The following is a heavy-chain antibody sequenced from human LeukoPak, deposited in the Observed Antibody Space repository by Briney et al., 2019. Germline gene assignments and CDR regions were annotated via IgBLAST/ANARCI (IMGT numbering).Heavy chain of an antibody. J-gene: IGHJ4*02. CDR3: ARDPPDEGDSSGSTFDF. CDR1: GYSFTSYW. D-gene: IGHD3-22*01. Sequence: GESLKISCKGSGYSFTSYWIGWVRQMPGKGLEWMGIIYPGDSDTRYSPSFQGQVTISADKSISTAYLQWSSLKASDTAMYYCARDPPDEGDSSGSTFDFWGQGTLVTVSS. CDR2: IYPGDSDT. V-gene: IGHV5-51*01.